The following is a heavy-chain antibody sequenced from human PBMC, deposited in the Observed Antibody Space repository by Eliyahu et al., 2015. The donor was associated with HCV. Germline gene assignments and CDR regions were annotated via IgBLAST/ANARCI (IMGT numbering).Heavy chain of an antibody. V-gene: IGHV4-38-2*01. J-gene: IGHJ5*01. CDR2: VYHSGSA. D-gene: IGHD2-2*01. CDR3: ASDISRAWFYY. Sequence: QVQLQESGPGLVKPPETLSLTCAVSGDSISSAYYWGWIRQPPGKGLEWIGTVYHSGSAYYNPSLRSRVTISLDTSKNQFSLELASVTAADTAVYYCASDISRAWFYYWGHGILVTVSS. CDR1: GDSISSAYY.